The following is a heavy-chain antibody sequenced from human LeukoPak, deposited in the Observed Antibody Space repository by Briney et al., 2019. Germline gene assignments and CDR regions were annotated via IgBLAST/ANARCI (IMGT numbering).Heavy chain of an antibody. CDR2: IKNDGSDK. V-gene: IGHV3-7*01. J-gene: IGHJ4*02. D-gene: IGHD5-12*01. Sequence: GGSLRLPCEASGFSFSAAWMTWVRQAPGKGLEWVATIKNDGSDKYYVDSVKGRFTLSRDNAKNLVYLQMNSLRVEDTAVYYCVNLGYSDGGQGTLVTVSS. CDR1: GFSFSAAW. CDR3: VNLGYSD.